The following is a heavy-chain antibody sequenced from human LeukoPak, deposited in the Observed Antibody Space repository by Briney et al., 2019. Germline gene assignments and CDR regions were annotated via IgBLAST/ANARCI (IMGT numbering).Heavy chain of an antibody. D-gene: IGHD1-26*01. Sequence: GGSLRLSCAASGFTFSTYAMHWVRQAPGTGLEWVALISYDGSNKYYADSVKGRFTISRDNAKNSLYLQMNSLRAEDTAVYYCARDWGSGSYQLPYFDYWGQGTLVTVSS. CDR1: GFTFSTYA. V-gene: IGHV3-30-3*01. CDR3: ARDWGSGSYQLPYFDY. CDR2: ISYDGSNK. J-gene: IGHJ4*02.